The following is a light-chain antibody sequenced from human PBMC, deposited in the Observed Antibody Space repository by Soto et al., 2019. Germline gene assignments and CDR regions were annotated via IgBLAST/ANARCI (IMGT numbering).Light chain of an antibody. CDR2: GAS. J-gene: IGKJ3*01. CDR3: QQYGRSPPEFT. CDR1: QTISSNY. Sequence: EIVLTQSPGNLSLSAGERATLSCRASQTISSNYLAWYQQKPGQAPRLLIFGASYRATGIPDRFSGSGSGTEFTLTISRLEPEDFAVYYCQQYGRSPPEFTFGPGTKVDIK. V-gene: IGKV3-20*01.